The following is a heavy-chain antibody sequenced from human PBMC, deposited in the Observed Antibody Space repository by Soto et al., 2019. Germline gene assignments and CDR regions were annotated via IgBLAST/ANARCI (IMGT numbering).Heavy chain of an antibody. CDR1: GFSFTDFA. J-gene: IGHJ5*02. Sequence: PGGSLRLSCAASGFSFTDFAMSWVRQPPGKGLEWVSSISGTGGRTHYADSVKGRFSISRDNSRNTLSLQMNSLRAEDTALYYCAKPSEWLFGTWFDPWGQGTLVTVPQ. D-gene: IGHD3-3*01. CDR2: ISGTGGRT. V-gene: IGHV3-23*01. CDR3: AKPSEWLFGTWFDP.